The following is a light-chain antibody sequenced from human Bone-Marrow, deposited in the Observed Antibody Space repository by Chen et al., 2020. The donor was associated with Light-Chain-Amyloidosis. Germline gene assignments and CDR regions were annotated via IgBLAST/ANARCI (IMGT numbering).Light chain of an antibody. CDR1: LLAKKH. CDR2: KDT. Sequence: SYELTQPSSVSVSPGQTARITCAGDLLAKKHGRWYPKKAGQDPVLVIYKDTERPSGIPERFYGSSSGTTVTLTISGAQVEDEAADYCYSIRVFGGGTKLTVL. V-gene: IGLV3-27*01. CDR3: YSIRV. J-gene: IGLJ2*01.